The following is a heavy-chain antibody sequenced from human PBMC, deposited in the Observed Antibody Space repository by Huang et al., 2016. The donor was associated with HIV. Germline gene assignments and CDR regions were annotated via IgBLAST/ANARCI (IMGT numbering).Heavy chain of an antibody. CDR3: ARDWSFGSSTSPAD. CDR1: GYTFTDSN. V-gene: IGHV1-2*02. J-gene: IGHJ4*02. CDR2: INPKRGGT. D-gene: IGHD6-6*01. Sequence: QVQLVQSGAEVKNPGASVRVSCKASGYTFTDSNIHWVRQAPGQGLEWMGWINPKRGGTIYAQRCQGRVTMTRDTTISTVHMDLRSIQSDDTAVYFCARDWSFGSSTSPADWGQGTLVTVSS.